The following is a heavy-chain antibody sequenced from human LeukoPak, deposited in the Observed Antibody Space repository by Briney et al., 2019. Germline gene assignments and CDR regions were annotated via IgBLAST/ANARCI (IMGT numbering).Heavy chain of an antibody. V-gene: IGHV3-23*01. CDR1: GFTFSSYA. Sequence: GRSLRLSCAASGFTFSSYAMSWVRQAPGKGLEWVSVISGSGGSTYYADSVKGRFTISRDNSKNTLYLQMNSLRAEDTAVYYCAKMPPNPQSLRYFDWSSGGFFDYWGQGTLVTVSS. D-gene: IGHD3-9*01. CDR3: AKMPPNPQSLRYFDWSSGGFFDY. J-gene: IGHJ4*02. CDR2: ISGSGGST.